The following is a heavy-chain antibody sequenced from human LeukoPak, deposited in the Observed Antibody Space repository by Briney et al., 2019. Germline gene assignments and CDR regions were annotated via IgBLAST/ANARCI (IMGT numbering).Heavy chain of an antibody. D-gene: IGHD3-22*01. J-gene: IGHJ4*02. Sequence: PGGSLRLSCAASGFTFSSYWMYRVRQAPGKGLVWVSGIKNDGSFTSYADSVKGRFTISRDNAKNTLYLQMNSLRAEDTAVYYCARVSYDSSGYYWRRTDYWGQGTLVTVSS. CDR3: ARVSYDSSGYYWRRTDY. CDR2: IKNDGSFT. V-gene: IGHV3-74*01. CDR1: GFTFSSYW.